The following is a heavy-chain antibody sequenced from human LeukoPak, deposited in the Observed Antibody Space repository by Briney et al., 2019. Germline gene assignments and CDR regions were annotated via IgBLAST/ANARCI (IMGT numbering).Heavy chain of an antibody. D-gene: IGHD2-2*01. CDR2: IFYSGSP. V-gene: IGHV4-39*01. Sequence: SETLSLTCTVSGGSISSTSYYWGWIRQPPGKGLEWIGSIFYSGSPYYNPSLKSRVTISVDTAKNQFSLRLTPVTAADTAVYYCARLKGVPAADYWGQGTLVTVSS. CDR3: ARLKGVPAADY. J-gene: IGHJ4*02. CDR1: GGSISSTSYY.